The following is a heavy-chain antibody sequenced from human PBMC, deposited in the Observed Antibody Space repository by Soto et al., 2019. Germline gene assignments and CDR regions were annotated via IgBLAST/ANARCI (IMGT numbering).Heavy chain of an antibody. CDR2: ISGSGGST. CDR3: AKDIWAAARHAPNYYYYYMDV. V-gene: IGHV3-23*01. Sequence: GGSLRLSCAASGFTFSSYAMSWVRQAPGKGLEWVSAISGSGGSTYYADSVKGRFTISRDNSKNTLYLQMNSLRAEDTAVYYCAKDIWAAARHAPNYYYYYMDVWGKGTTVTVSS. CDR1: GFTFSSYA. D-gene: IGHD6-6*01. J-gene: IGHJ6*03.